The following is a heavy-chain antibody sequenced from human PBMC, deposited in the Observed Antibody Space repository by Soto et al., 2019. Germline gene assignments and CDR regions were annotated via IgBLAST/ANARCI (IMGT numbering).Heavy chain of an antibody. J-gene: IGHJ4*02. D-gene: IGHD2-15*01. V-gene: IGHV1-46*01. CDR3: AKTLSGGSYTDSRLDY. Sequence: GASLKVSCKASGYTLTRYFLHWVRQAPGQGLEWVGLINPGSGRTTYAQKFRDRVIMTSDTSASTVYMELSSLRSEDSAVYYCAKTLSGGSYTDSRLDYWGQGTLVTVSS. CDR1: GYTLTRYF. CDR2: INPGSGRT.